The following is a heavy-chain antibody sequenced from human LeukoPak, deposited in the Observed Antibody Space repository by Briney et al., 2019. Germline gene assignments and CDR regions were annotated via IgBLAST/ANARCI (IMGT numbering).Heavy chain of an antibody. Sequence: GGSLRLSCAASGFTFSSYDMHWVRQVTGKGLEWVSVIGTSGDTYYADSVKGRFTISRENAKNSLYLQMNSLTAGDTTVYYCSRVGTSGWPNYFDSWGQGTLVTVSS. CDR3: SRVGTSGWPNYFDS. CDR2: IGTSGDT. CDR1: GFTFSSYD. J-gene: IGHJ4*02. V-gene: IGHV3-13*01. D-gene: IGHD6-19*01.